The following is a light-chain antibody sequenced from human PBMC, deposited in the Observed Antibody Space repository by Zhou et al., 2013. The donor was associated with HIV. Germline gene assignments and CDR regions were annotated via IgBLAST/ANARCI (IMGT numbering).Light chain of an antibody. Sequence: DVVMTQSPLSLPVTIGQPAHFSCRSSQRLVHSDGNTYLNWFLQRPGQSPRRLIYKVSNRDSGVPDRFSGSGSGTDFTLKISRVEAEDVGVYYCMQGTHWPWTFGQGTKVEIK. CDR2: KVS. J-gene: IGKJ1*01. V-gene: IGKV2-30*02. CDR3: MQGTHWPWT. CDR1: QRLVHSDGNTY.